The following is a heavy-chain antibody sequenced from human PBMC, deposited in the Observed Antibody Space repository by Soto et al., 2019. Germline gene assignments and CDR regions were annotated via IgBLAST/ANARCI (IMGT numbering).Heavy chain of an antibody. Sequence: SETLSLTCTVSGGSISSSSYYWGWIRQPPGKGLEWIGSIYYSGSTYYNPSLKSRVTISVDTSKNQFSLKLSSVTAADTAVYYCARPTTGTRVGWFDPWGQGTLVTVSS. CDR1: GGSISSSSYY. V-gene: IGHV4-39*01. CDR3: ARPTTGTRVGWFDP. D-gene: IGHD1-1*01. J-gene: IGHJ5*02. CDR2: IYYSGST.